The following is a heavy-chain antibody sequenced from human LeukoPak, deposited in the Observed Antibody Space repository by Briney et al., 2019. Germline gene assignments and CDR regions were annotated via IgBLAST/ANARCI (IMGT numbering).Heavy chain of an antibody. CDR1: RFTFSSYA. J-gene: IGHJ4*02. V-gene: IGHV3-23*01. D-gene: IGHD3-22*01. CDR2: ISGSGDNT. Sequence: GGSLRLSCAASRFTFSSYAMSWVRQAPGKGLEWVSGISGSGDNTYYADSVEGRFTISRDNSKNTLYVQVNSLGTEDTAAYYCAKGSYYDSSGSFYFDYWGQGTLVTVSS. CDR3: AKGSYYDSSGSFYFDY.